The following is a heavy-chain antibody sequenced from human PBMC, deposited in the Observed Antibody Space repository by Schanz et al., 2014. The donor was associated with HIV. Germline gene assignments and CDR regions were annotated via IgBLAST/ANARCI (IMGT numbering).Heavy chain of an antibody. CDR1: GFSFLRYE. Sequence: DVQLLESGGGLVQPGGSLRISCVASGFSFLRYEMSWVRQAPGKGLEWLSTLSGSGDRTYYADSVKGRVTISRDNSKNTLYLQMNSLRVEDTAVYYCAKADEIRHFDWYHPPFDSWGQGTLVTVSS. V-gene: IGHV3-23*01. D-gene: IGHD3-9*01. J-gene: IGHJ4*02. CDR2: LSGSGDRT. CDR3: AKADEIRHFDWYHPPFDS.